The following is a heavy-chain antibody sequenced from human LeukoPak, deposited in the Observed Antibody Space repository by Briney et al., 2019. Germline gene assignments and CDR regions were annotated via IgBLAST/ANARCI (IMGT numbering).Heavy chain of an antibody. D-gene: IGHD3-22*01. V-gene: IGHV3-33*01. CDR3: ARDPGYYDSSGYSSGMDV. CDR2: IWYDGSNK. CDR1: GFTFSSYG. J-gene: IGHJ6*02. Sequence: GSLRLSCAASGFTFSSYGMHWVRQAPGKGLEWVAVIWYDGSNKYYADSVKGRFTISRDNSKNTLYLQMNSLRAEDTAVYCCARDPGYYDSSGYSSGMDVWGQGTTVTVSS.